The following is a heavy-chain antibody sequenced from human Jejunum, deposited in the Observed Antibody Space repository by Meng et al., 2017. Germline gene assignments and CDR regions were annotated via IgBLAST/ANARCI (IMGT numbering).Heavy chain of an antibody. V-gene: IGHV4-39*07. CDR2: LSHGGTT. CDR1: GFSISSSGYY. Sequence: SETLSLTCAVSGFSISSSGYYWGWIRQPPGKGLEWLGSLSHGGTTFYNPSHNTRVTISRDTSKNQFFLEVTSVTAADTAVYYCARDIGGTPADYWGQGTPVTVSS. J-gene: IGHJ4*01. D-gene: IGHD1-14*01. CDR3: ARDIGGTPADY.